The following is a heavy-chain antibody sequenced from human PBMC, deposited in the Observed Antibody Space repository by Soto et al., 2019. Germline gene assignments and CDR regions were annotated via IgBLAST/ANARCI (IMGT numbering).Heavy chain of an antibody. CDR1: GGTFSSYA. V-gene: IGHV1-69*01. CDR3: ARGDGIAARRALGVYYYGMDV. CDR2: IIPIFGTA. Sequence: QVQLVQSGAEVKKPGSSVKVSCKASGGTFSSYAISWVRQAPGQVLEWMGGIIPIFGTANYAQKFQGRVTITGDDSTSTAYMELSSLRSEDTAVYYCARGDGIAARRALGVYYYGMDVWGQGTTVTVSS. J-gene: IGHJ6*02. D-gene: IGHD6-6*01.